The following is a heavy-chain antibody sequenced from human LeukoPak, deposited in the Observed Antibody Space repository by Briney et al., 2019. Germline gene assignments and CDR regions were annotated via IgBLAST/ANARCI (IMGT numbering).Heavy chain of an antibody. CDR2: INQSGST. CDR1: GGSFSGYY. V-gene: IGHV4-34*01. D-gene: IGHD2-15*01. Sequence: KSSETLSLTCAVYGGSFSGYYWSWIRQPPGKGLEWIGEINQSGSTNYNPSLKSRVTISVDTSKNQFSLKLSSVTAADTAVYYCARGPGVVVVASSRRYYMDVWGKGTTVTVSS. J-gene: IGHJ6*03. CDR3: ARGPGVVVVASSRRYYMDV.